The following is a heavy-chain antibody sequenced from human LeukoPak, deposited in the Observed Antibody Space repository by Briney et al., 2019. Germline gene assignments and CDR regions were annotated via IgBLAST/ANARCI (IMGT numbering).Heavy chain of an antibody. CDR1: GYTLTELS. J-gene: IGHJ4*02. CDR2: FDPEDGET. Sequence: GASVKVSCKVSGYTLTELSMHWVRQAPGKGLEWMGGFDPEDGETICAQKFQGRVTMTEDTSTDTAYMELSSLRSEDTAVYYCATVSSKVGAPNTYYFDYWGQGTLVTVSS. V-gene: IGHV1-24*01. CDR3: ATVSSKVGAPNTYYFDY. D-gene: IGHD1-26*01.